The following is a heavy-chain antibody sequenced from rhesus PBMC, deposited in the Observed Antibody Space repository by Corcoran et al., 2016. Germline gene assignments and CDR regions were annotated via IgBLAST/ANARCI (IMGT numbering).Heavy chain of an antibody. D-gene: IGHD5-30*01. CDR2: IYGSGGGT. CDR3: ARLGYSGYSVHHWYFDL. Sequence: QVQLQESGPGLVKPSETLSLTCAVSGGSISDDYYWSWIRQPPGKGLEWIGYIYGSGGGTTYNPSLKNRVTISIDTSKNQFSLKLSSVTAADTAVYYCARLGYSGYSVHHWYFDLWGPGTPITISS. CDR1: GGSISDDYY. J-gene: IGHJ2*01. V-gene: IGHV4-106*01.